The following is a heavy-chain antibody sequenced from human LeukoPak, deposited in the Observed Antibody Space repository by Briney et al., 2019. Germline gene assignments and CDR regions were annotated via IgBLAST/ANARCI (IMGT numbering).Heavy chain of an antibody. J-gene: IGHJ4*02. V-gene: IGHV3-23*01. CDR2: ISGSGCST. CDR3: AKHADSSGRPRAGFDH. D-gene: IGHD3-22*01. Sequence: PGGSLRLSCAASGFTFNYAMTWARQPPGKGLEWVAAISGSGCSTYYADSVKGRFTISKDNSKNTLYLLMSSLSPEDTAVYYCAKHADSSGRPRAGFDHWGQGTLVTVSS. CDR1: GFTFNYA.